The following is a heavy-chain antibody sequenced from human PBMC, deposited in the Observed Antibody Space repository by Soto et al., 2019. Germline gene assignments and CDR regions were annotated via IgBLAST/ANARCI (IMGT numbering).Heavy chain of an antibody. V-gene: IGHV1-46*01. CDR1: GYTFTSYY. J-gene: IGHJ6*02. CDR2: IKPIGGST. Sequence: GASVKVSCKASGYTFTSYYMHWVRQAPGQRLEWKGIIKPIGGSTSYAQKFQGRVTMTRDTSTSTVYMELSSLSSEDTAVYYCARGPMDIVLVPAAMRGDYYYYYGMDVWGQGTTVTVSS. D-gene: IGHD2-2*03. CDR3: ARGPMDIVLVPAAMRGDYYYYYGMDV.